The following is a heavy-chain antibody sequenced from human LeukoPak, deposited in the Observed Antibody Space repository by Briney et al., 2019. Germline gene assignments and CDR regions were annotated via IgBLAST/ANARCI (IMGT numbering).Heavy chain of an antibody. CDR1: GYTFTSYG. Sequence: ASVKVSCKASGYTFTSYGISWVRQAPGQGLEWMGWISAYNGNTNYAQKLQGRVTMTTDTSTSTAYMELRSLRSDDTAVYYCARGIYDYVWGSYRPDSYWGQGTLLTVSS. J-gene: IGHJ4*02. D-gene: IGHD3-16*02. CDR2: ISAYNGNT. V-gene: IGHV1-18*01. CDR3: ARGIYDYVWGSYRPDSY.